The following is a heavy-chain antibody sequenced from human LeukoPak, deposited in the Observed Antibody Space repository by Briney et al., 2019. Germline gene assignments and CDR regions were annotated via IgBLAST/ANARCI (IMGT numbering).Heavy chain of an antibody. J-gene: IGHJ4*02. Sequence: GSLRLSCAASGFTVSNNYMSWVRQAPGKGLEWVSVIYSADNTYYVESVKGRFTISRDNSTNTLLLQMNRLRAEDTAAYYCAGRRVLDASFDYWGQGTLVTVSS. CDR2: IYSADNT. D-gene: IGHD3-16*01. CDR1: GFTVSNNY. V-gene: IGHV3-66*02. CDR3: AGRRVLDASFDY.